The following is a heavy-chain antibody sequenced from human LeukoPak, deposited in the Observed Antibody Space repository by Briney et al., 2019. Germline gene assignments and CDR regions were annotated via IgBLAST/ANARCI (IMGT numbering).Heavy chain of an antibody. CDR1: DGSISSSSYY. Sequence: PSETLSLTCTVSDGSISSSSYYWGWIRQPPGKGLEWIGSIYYSGSTYYNPSLKSRVTISVDTSKNQFSLKLSSVTGADTAVYYCARVPRYYGSGSLWPQPSNPFDAFDIWGQGTMVTVSS. D-gene: IGHD3-10*01. V-gene: IGHV4-39*01. CDR3: ARVPRYYGSGSLWPQPSNPFDAFDI. J-gene: IGHJ3*02. CDR2: IYYSGST.